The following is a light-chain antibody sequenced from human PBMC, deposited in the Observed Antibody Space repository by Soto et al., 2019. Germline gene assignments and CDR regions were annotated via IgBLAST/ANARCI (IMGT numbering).Light chain of an antibody. CDR1: SSNIGAGYD. Sequence: QSVLTQPPSVSRAPGQRVTISCTGSSSNIGAGYDVHWYQRIPGTAPKLLIYAVTNRPSGVPDRFSGSKSDTSASLAITGLQAEDEADYYCHSYDSSLSGSVFGGGTKLTVL. J-gene: IGLJ2*01. CDR2: AVT. CDR3: HSYDSSLSGSV. V-gene: IGLV1-40*01.